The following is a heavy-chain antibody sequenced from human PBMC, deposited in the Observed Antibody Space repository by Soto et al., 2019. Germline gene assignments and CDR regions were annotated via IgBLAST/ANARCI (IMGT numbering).Heavy chain of an antibody. CDR1: GFTFSSYA. J-gene: IGHJ5*02. Sequence: PGGSLRLSCAASGFTFSSYAMHWVRQAPGKGLEWVAVISYDGSNKYYADSVKGRFTISRDNSKNTLYLQMNSLRAEDTAVYYCARDGSIAARPVWFDPWGQGTLVTVSS. D-gene: IGHD6-6*01. CDR3: ARDGSIAARPVWFDP. V-gene: IGHV3-30-3*01. CDR2: ISYDGSNK.